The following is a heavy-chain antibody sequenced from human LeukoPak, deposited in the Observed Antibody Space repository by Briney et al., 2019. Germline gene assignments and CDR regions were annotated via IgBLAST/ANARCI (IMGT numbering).Heavy chain of an antibody. V-gene: IGHV3-23*01. D-gene: IGHD3-3*01. CDR1: GFTFSSYA. CDR3: AKDLWKADY. Sequence: GGSLRLSCAASGFTFSSYAMSWVRQAPGKGLEWVSAIGGDAVSTYYADSVKGRFSISRDNSKSTLYLQMNSLRADDTAVYYCAKDLWKADYWGQGTLVTVSS. CDR2: IGGDAVST. J-gene: IGHJ4*02.